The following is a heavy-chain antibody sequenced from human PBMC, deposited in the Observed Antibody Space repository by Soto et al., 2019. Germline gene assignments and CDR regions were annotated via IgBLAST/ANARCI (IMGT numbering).Heavy chain of an antibody. D-gene: IGHD1-1*01. CDR3: ARPHRGRYNWKGNAFDI. CDR2: IYYSGST. CDR1: GGSISSSNW. Sequence: QVQLQESGPGLVKPSGTLSLTCAVSGGSISSSNWWSWVRQPPGKGLEWIGEIYYSGSTNDKPSLKSRVTIFVDKSKNQFSLKLCSVTAADTAVYYCARPHRGRYNWKGNAFDIWVQGTMVTVSS. V-gene: IGHV4-4*02. J-gene: IGHJ3*02.